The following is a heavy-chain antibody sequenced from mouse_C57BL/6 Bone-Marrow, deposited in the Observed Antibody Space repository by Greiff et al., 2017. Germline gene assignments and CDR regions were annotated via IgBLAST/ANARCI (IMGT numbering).Heavy chain of an antibody. CDR1: GYTFTSYT. J-gene: IGHJ3*01. Sequence: VKLQESGAELARPGASVKMSCKASGYTFTSYTMHWVQQRPGQGLEWIGYINPSSGDTTYNQKFKDTATLTADNSSSTAYMKLSSLTSEDAAVYYCARWKGAWYAYECQGTRATVTA. CDR2: INPSSGDT. V-gene: IGHV1-4*01. CDR3: ARWKGAWYAY.